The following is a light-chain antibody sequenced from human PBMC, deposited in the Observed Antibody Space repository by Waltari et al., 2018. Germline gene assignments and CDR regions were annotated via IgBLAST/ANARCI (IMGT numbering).Light chain of an antibody. CDR3: QSYDSSLSAWV. Sequence: QSVLTQPPSVSGAPGQRVTISCAGNSSNIGAGYDIHWYQQLPGAAPKLLIFDHSNRPLGVPYRFSGSKSGTSVSLVITGLQAEDEADYYCQSYDSSLSAWVFGGGTKLTVL. J-gene: IGLJ3*02. V-gene: IGLV1-40*01. CDR2: DHS. CDR1: SSNIGAGYD.